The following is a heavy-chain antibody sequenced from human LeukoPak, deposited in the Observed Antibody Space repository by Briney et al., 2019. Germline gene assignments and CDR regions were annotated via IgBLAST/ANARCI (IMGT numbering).Heavy chain of an antibody. CDR3: ARGGSSGYYAFDI. V-gene: IGHV4-4*07. J-gene: IGHJ3*02. CDR1: GGSISSYY. D-gene: IGHD3-22*01. Sequence: PSETLSLTCTVSGGSISSYYWSWLRQPAGKGREWLGRIYTSGSTNYNPSLKSRVTMSVDTSNNHFSLKLGSATAADTAVYYCARGGSSGYYAFDIWGQGTMVTVSS. CDR2: IYTSGST.